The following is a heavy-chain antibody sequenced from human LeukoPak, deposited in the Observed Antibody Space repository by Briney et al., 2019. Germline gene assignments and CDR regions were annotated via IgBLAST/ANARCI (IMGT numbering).Heavy chain of an antibody. CDR3: ARDRESTDYWSYYYYFAMDV. CDR1: GFPFTDYA. J-gene: IGHJ6*02. D-gene: IGHD3-3*01. CDR2: ISYDGAKS. V-gene: IGHV3-30-3*01. Sequence: GGSLRLSCAASGFPFTDYAFHWVRQAPGKGLEWVALISYDGAKSYYGDSVKGRFTISRDNSRNTVHLQMNSLRPEDTALYYCARDRESTDYWSYYYYFAMDVWGQGTTVTVSS.